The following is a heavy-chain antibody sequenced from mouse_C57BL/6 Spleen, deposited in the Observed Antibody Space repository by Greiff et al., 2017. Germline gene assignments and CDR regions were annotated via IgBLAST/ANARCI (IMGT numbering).Heavy chain of an antibody. CDR2: IYPGSGNT. CDR1: GYTFTDYY. J-gene: IGHJ3*01. V-gene: IGHV1-76*01. D-gene: IGHD3-2*02. Sequence: VQRVESGAELVRPGASVKLSCKASGYTFTDYYINWVKQRPGQGLEWIARIYPGSGNTYYNEKFKGKATLTAEKSSSTAYMQLSSLTSEDSAVYFCARSGGAQATRAWFAYWGQGTLVTVSA. CDR3: ARSGGAQATRAWFAY.